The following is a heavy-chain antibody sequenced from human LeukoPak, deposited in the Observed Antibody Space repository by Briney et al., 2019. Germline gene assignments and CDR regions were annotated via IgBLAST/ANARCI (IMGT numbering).Heavy chain of an antibody. D-gene: IGHD2-21*02. CDR2: INPNGGST. J-gene: IGHJ3*02. V-gene: IGHV1-46*01. CDR3: VREGGGDRGRAFDM. Sequence: ASVKVSCKASGYSFTSYFIHWVRQAPGQGLEWMGTINPNGGSTGYAQKFQGRVSMSRDTSTSTVYMELSSLRSEDTAVYYCVREGGGDRGRAFDMWGQGTMVTVSS. CDR1: GYSFTSYF.